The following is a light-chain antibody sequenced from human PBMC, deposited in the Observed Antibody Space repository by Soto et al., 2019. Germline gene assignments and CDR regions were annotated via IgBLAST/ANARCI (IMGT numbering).Light chain of an antibody. CDR3: SSYTSSSTDV. V-gene: IGLV2-14*01. J-gene: IGLJ1*01. Sequence: QSALTQPASVSGSPGQSITISCTGTSSDVGGYNYVSWYQQHPGKAPKLMIYDVSNRPSGVSNRFSGSKSGNTASLTISGLQDEDEADYYCSSYTSSSTDVFGTGTQLTVL. CDR2: DVS. CDR1: SSDVGGYNY.